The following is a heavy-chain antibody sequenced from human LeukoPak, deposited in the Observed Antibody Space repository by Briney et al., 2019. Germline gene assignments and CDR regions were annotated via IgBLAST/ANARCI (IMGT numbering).Heavy chain of an antibody. CDR2: IKQDGSEK. Sequence: GGSLRLSCAASGFTFSSYSMNWVRQAPGKGLEWVANIKQDGSEKYYVDSVKGRFTISRDNAKNPLYLQMNSLRAEDTAVYYCARDRRDDYGDYEAFDIWGQGTMVTVSS. V-gene: IGHV3-7*01. CDR1: GFTFSSYS. CDR3: ARDRRDDYGDYEAFDI. J-gene: IGHJ3*02. D-gene: IGHD4-17*01.